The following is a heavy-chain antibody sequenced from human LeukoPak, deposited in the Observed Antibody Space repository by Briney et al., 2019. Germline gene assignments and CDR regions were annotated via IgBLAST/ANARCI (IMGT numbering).Heavy chain of an antibody. J-gene: IGHJ6*02. V-gene: IGHV3-43*01. CDR3: AKDVVPAPISNGMDV. Sequence: GGSLRLSCAASGFTFDDYTMHWVRQAPGKGLEWVSLISWDGGSTYYADSVKGRFTISRDNSKNSLYLQMNSLRTEDTALYYCAKDVVPAPISNGMDVWGQGTTVTVSS. CDR2: ISWDGGST. D-gene: IGHD2-2*01. CDR1: GFTFDDYT.